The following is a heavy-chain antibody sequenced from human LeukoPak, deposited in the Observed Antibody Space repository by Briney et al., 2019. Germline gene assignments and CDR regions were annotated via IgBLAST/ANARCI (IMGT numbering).Heavy chain of an antibody. CDR1: GGSISSYY. V-gene: IGHV4-4*07. D-gene: IGHD6-13*01. J-gene: IGHJ4*02. CDR2: LYSSGST. CDR3: ARYGYSSSAFDY. Sequence: KPSETLSLTXTVSGGSISSYYWSWIRQPAGQGLEWIGRLYSSGSTNYNPSLKSRVSMSVDTSKNQFSLKLSSVTVADTAVYFCARYGYSSSAFDYWGQGTLVTVSS.